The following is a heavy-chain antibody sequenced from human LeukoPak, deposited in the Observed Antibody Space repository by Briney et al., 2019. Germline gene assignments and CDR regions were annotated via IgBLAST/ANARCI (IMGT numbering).Heavy chain of an antibody. CDR3: ARRDYTGSYWLDS. V-gene: IGHV5-51*01. CDR1: GYSFPRHS. J-gene: IGHJ5*01. CDR2: IYPGDSHT. D-gene: IGHD3-10*01. Sequence: GESLKIPCKGSGYSFPRHSIAWVRQMPGKGLEWMGIIYPGDSHTRYSPSFQGQVTISADVSISTAYLQWSSLKASDTAIYYCARRDYTGSYWLDSWGQGTLVTVSS.